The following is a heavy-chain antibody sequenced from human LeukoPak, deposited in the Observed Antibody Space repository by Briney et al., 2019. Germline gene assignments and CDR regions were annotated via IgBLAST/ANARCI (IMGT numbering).Heavy chain of an antibody. J-gene: IGHJ4*02. CDR3: AKRPSYFDY. V-gene: IGHV3-23*01. CDR2: INNSGGDT. Sequence: PGGSLRLSCAASGFTFSTYAMGWVRQAPGKGLEWVSSINNSGGDTFYADSVKGRFTISRDNSKNTLYLQLNSLRAEDTAVYHCAKRPSYFDYWGQGTLVTVSS. CDR1: GFTFSTYA.